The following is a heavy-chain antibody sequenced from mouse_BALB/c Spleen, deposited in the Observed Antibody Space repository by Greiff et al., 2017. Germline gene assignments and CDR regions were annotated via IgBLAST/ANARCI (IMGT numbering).Heavy chain of an antibody. CDR3: ARRGVNDYEFAY. J-gene: IGHJ3*01. CDR1: GYTFTSYT. Sequence: LEESGAELARPGASVKMSCKASGYTFTSYTMHWVKQRPGQGLEWIGYINPSSGYTNYNQKFKDKATLTADKSSSTAYMQLSSLTSEDSAVYYCARRGVNDYEFAYWGQGTLVTVSA. D-gene: IGHD2-4*01. V-gene: IGHV1-4*01. CDR2: INPSSGYT.